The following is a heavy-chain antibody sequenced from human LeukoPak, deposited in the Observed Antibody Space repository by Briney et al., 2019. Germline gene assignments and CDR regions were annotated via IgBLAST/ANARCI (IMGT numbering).Heavy chain of an antibody. CDR3: ARESDYTNGVCSAFDY. V-gene: IGHV4-39*07. J-gene: IGHJ4*02. CDR1: GGSISSSPYY. CDR2: IYYSGST. Sequence: SETLSLTCTVSGGSISSSPYYWGWIRQPPGKGLEWIGSIYYSGSTYYNPSLKSRVTISVDTSKNQFSLKLSSVTAADTAVYYCARESDYTNGVCSAFDYWGQGTLVTVSS. D-gene: IGHD2-8*01.